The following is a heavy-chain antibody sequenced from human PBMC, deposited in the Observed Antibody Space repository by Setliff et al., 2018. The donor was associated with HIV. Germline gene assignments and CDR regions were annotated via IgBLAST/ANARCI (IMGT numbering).Heavy chain of an antibody. CDR1: GYRFIDYY. CDR3: ARLNSYFYFYMDV. Sequence: ASVKVSCKASGYRFIDYYMHWVRQATGQGLEWMGWMNPNTGDTVYAQKFQGRVTMTRNTSISTAYMELSSLRSEDTAVYYCARLNSYFYFYMDVWGKGTTVTVSS. V-gene: IGHV1-8*02. CDR2: MNPNTGDT. D-gene: IGHD4-4*01. J-gene: IGHJ6*03.